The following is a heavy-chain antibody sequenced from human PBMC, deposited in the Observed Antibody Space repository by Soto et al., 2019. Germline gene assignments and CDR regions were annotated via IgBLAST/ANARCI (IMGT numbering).Heavy chain of an antibody. CDR1: GFAVGGFY. Sequence: PGGSLRLSCAASGFAVGGFYMNWVRQAPGKGLEWVAVMFTTGTTYYADSVKGQFTISRDDSKNTLYLQMNSLRAEDTAVYYCARERYSYGFDYWGQGTVVTVSS. J-gene: IGHJ4*02. D-gene: IGHD5-18*01. CDR3: ARERYSYGFDY. V-gene: IGHV3-53*01. CDR2: MFTTGTT.